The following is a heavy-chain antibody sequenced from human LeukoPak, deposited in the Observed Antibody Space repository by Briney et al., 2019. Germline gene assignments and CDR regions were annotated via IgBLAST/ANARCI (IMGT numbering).Heavy chain of an antibody. V-gene: IGHV3-21*01. J-gene: IGHJ4*02. D-gene: IGHD3-16*02. CDR2: ISSSSSYI. Sequence: GGSLRLSCAASGFTFSSYSMNWVRQAPGKGLEWVSSISSSSSYIYYADSVKGRFTISRDNAKNSLYLQTNSLKPEDTAVYYCARDDGYTTYDYWGQGTLVTVSS. CDR3: ARDDGYTTYDY. CDR1: GFTFSSYS.